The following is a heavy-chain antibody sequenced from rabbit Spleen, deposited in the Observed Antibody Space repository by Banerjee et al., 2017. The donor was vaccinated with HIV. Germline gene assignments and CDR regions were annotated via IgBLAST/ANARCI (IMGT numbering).Heavy chain of an antibody. CDR3: ARAGYAGYGYANFRDYYGMAL. CDR1: GFSFSYKAI. V-gene: IGHV1S45*01. D-gene: IGHD6-1*01. Sequence: QEQLVESGGDLVKPEGSLTLTCTASGFSFSYKAIMCWVRQAPGKGLEWIACINTSSGNTVYANWAKGRFTISKTSSTTVTLQMTSLTAADTATYFCARAGYAGYGYANFRDYYGMALWAPGTLVTVS. CDR2: INTSSGNT. J-gene: IGHJ6*01.